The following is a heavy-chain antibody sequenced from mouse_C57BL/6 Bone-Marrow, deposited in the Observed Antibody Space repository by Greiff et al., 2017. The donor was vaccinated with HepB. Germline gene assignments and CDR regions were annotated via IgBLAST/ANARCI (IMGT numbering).Heavy chain of an antibody. J-gene: IGHJ1*03. CDR3: ARDGSSHWYFDV. CDR2: IYPGDGDT. V-gene: IGHV1-82*01. Sequence: VQLKESGPELVKPGASVKISCKASGYAFSSSWMNWVKQRPGKGLEWIGRIYPGDGDTNYNGKFKGKATLTADKSSSTAYMQLSSLTSEDSAVYFCARDGSSHWYFDVWGTGTTVTVSS. CDR1: GYAFSSSW. D-gene: IGHD1-1*01.